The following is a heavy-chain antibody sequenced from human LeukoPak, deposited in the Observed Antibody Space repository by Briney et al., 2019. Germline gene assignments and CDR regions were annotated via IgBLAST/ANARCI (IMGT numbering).Heavy chain of an antibody. V-gene: IGHV1-69*13. CDR1: GGTFSSYA. CDR2: IIPIFGTA. CDR3: ARAFYYYDSSGPHFDY. D-gene: IGHD3-22*01. J-gene: IGHJ4*02. Sequence: ASVKVSCKASGGTFSSYAISWVRQAPGQGLEWMGGIIPIFGTANYAQKFQGRVTITADESTSTAYMALSSLRSEDTAVYYCARAFYYYDSSGPHFDYWGQGTLVTVSS.